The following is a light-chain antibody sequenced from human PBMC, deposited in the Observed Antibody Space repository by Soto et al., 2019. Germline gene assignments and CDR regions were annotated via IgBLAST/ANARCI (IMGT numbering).Light chain of an antibody. CDR1: RSNIGAGYE. CDR2: GNN. CDR3: QSSDSSLSALYV. J-gene: IGLJ1*01. V-gene: IGLV1-40*01. Sequence: QSVLTQPPSVSGAPGQRVTISCTGSRSNIGAGYEVHWYQQLPGTAPKLLIYGNNNRPSGVPDRFSGSKSGTSASLAITGLQAEDEADYYCQSSDSSLSALYVFGAGTKLTVL.